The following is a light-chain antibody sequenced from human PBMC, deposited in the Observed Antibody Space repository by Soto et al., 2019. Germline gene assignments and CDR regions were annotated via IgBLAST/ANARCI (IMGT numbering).Light chain of an antibody. CDR3: QQYVSSPST. V-gene: IGKV3-20*01. J-gene: IGKJ2*02. CDR2: DAS. Sequence: EIVLTQSPGTLSLSPGERATLSCRASQSVTSNYLAWYQQKPGQAPRLLIFDASSRPTDIPDRFSGSGSGTDFTLTISRLEPEDFAVYYCQQYVSSPSTFGQGTKLEIK. CDR1: QSVTSNY.